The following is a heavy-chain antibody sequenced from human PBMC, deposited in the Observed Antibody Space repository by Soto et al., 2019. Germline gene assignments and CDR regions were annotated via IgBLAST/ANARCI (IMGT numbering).Heavy chain of an antibody. Sequence: GASVKVSCKASGYTFTSYGISWVRQAPGQGLEWMGWINSYNGNTNYAQKLQGRVTMTTDTSTSTAYMELRSLRSNDTAIYYCAMVDVYVTPSPQDVWGQGTTVTVSS. V-gene: IGHV1-18*01. CDR1: GYTFTSYG. CDR3: AMVDVYVTPSPQDV. CDR2: INSYNGNT. D-gene: IGHD3-16*01. J-gene: IGHJ6*02.